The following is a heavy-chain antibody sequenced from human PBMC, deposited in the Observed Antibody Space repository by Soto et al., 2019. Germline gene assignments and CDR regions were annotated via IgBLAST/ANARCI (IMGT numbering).Heavy chain of an antibody. Sequence: SVKVSCKASGGTFSSYTISWVRQAPGQGLEWMGRIIPILGIANYAQKFQGRVTITADKSTSTAYMELSSLRSEDTAVYYCARVPPTSYCSGGSCGNDAFAIWGQGTMVTVSS. V-gene: IGHV1-69*02. J-gene: IGHJ3*02. CDR3: ARVPPTSYCSGGSCGNDAFAI. CDR1: GGTFSSYT. D-gene: IGHD2-15*01. CDR2: IIPILGIA.